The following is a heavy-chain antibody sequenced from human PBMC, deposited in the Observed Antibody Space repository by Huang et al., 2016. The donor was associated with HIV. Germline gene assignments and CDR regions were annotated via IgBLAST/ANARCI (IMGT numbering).Heavy chain of an antibody. CDR2: IRYDGSNK. J-gene: IGHJ4*02. CDR3: AKVDLYDSSGLDY. V-gene: IGHV3-30*02. Sequence: QVQLVESGGGVVQPGGSLRLSCAASGFTFSSYGMHWVRQAPGKGLELVAFIRYDGSNKYYADSGKGRFTISRDNSKNTLYLQMNSLRAEDTAVYYCAKVDLYDSSGLDYWGQGTLVTVSS. D-gene: IGHD3-22*01. CDR1: GFTFSSYG.